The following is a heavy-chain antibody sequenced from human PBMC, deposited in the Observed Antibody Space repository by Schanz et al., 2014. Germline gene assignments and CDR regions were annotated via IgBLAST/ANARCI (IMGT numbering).Heavy chain of an antibody. D-gene: IGHD3-10*01. CDR2: MNESHSTI. V-gene: IGHV3-23*01. CDR3: AKGRFGELSAFDI. CDR1: GFSFSSYA. J-gene: IGHJ3*02. Sequence: EVQLLEPGGGLVEPGGSLRLSCAASGFSFSSYAMGWVRQARGKGLEWVSAMNESHSTIYYADSVRGRFTISRDNAENTLFLQMSSLRAEDTAVYYCAKGRFGELSAFDIWGQGTMVTVSS.